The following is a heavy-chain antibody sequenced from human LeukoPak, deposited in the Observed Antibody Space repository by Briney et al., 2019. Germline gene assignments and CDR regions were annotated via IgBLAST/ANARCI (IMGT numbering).Heavy chain of an antibody. CDR1: GYTFTSYN. D-gene: IGHD6-13*01. V-gene: IGHV1-8*01. CDR2: MNPNSGNT. J-gene: IGHJ6*02. Sequence: ASVKVSCKASGYTFTSYNINWVRQATGQGLEWMGWMNPNSGNTGYAQKFQGRVTMTRNTSIRTAYMELSSLRSEDTAVYYCAIGSSSDYYYYYGMDVWGQGTTVTVSS. CDR3: AIGSSSDYYYYYGMDV.